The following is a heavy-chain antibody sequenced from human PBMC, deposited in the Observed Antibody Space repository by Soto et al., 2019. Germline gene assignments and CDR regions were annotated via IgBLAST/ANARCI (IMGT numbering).Heavy chain of an antibody. CDR3: TRDASRDSSARGWFDP. CDR2: ISSNSAYI. CDR1: GVTFRIFT. V-gene: IGHV3-21*01. D-gene: IGHD6-13*01. J-gene: IGHJ5*02. Sequence: GSLLASSAASGVTFRIFTMNWVRQAPGKGLEWVSSISSNSAYIYYTDALRVRFTISRDNAKNSLHLQMNSLRAEDTAVSYCTRDASRDSSARGWFDPWGPGTQVTVSS.